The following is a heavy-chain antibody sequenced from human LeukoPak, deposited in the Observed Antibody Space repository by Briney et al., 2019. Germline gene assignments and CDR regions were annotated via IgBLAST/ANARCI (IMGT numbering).Heavy chain of an antibody. Sequence: PGGPLRLSCAASGVAFSTYSMNWVRQAPGKGLEWVSSISSSTTYIYYADSVKGRVTISRDNAKNSLYLQMNSLRAEDTAVYYCARVLSGCETTRCELDYWGQGTLVTVSS. CDR2: ISSSTTYI. J-gene: IGHJ4*02. CDR3: ARVLSGCETTRCELDY. CDR1: GVAFSTYS. V-gene: IGHV3-21*01. D-gene: IGHD1-26*01.